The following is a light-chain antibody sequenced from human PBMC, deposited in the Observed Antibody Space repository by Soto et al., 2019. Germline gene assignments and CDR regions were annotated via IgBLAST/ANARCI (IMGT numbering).Light chain of an antibody. CDR1: QDVTTN. Sequence: EISMTQFPAILSAFPGEGATLSCRAAQDVTTNFAWYQLRLGHAPMLLIYDISTSATGVPASFSGSGSVTEFTPTIPGLQSEAFPLHFFPPYNNLPFSSGPGTRPEI. CDR2: DIS. CDR3: PPYNNLPFS. V-gene: IGKV3-15*01. J-gene: IGKJ5*01.